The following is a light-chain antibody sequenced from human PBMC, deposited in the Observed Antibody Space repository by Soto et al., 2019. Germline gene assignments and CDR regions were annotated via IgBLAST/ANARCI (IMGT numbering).Light chain of an antibody. CDR2: GNS. CDR3: QSYDSSLSGWV. J-gene: IGLJ3*02. Sequence: QSVLTQPPSVSGAPGQRVTISCTESSSNIGAGYDVHWYQQLPGTAPKPLIYGNSNRPSGVPDRFSGSKSGTSASLAITGLQAEDEAEYYCQSYDSSLSGWVFGGGTKVTVL. CDR1: SSNIGAGYD. V-gene: IGLV1-40*01.